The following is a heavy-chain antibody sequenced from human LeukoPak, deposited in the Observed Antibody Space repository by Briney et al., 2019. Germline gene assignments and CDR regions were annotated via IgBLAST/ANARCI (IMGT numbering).Heavy chain of an antibody. Sequence: GGSLRLSCTASGFTFSSYAMSWVREAPGKGLEWVSVISASGDTTYFADSVRGRFTISRDNSKNTLYLQMNTLRAEDTAVYYCAREGPDCGGDCYYDYWGQGTLVTASS. D-gene: IGHD2-21*01. CDR3: AREGPDCGGDCYYDY. V-gene: IGHV3-23*01. J-gene: IGHJ4*02. CDR2: ISASGDTT. CDR1: GFTFSSYA.